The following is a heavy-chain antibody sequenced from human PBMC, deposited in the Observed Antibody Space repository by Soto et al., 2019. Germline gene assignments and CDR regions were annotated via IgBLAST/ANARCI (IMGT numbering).Heavy chain of an antibody. CDR2: INHVGGT. CDR1: GGFLSESY. D-gene: IGHD3-16*01. Sequence: EALSLTGAVDGGFLSESYWTWIRQPPGKGLEWIGEINHVGGTNYNPSLKSRVTMSVDTSQNQFSLRLISVTAADTAMYFCVRIRYQLPSSVLWLDPWGQGTPVTVSS. CDR3: VRIRYQLPSSVLWLDP. V-gene: IGHV4-34*01. J-gene: IGHJ5*02.